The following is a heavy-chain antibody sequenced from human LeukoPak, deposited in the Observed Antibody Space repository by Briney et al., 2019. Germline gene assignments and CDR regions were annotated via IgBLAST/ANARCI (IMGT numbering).Heavy chain of an antibody. CDR1: GFTFDDYA. CDR3: AKVMAAAGMPKYYYYGMDV. CDR2: ISWNSGSI. D-gene: IGHD6-13*01. J-gene: IGHJ6*02. V-gene: IGHV3-9*01. Sequence: GGSLRLSCAASGFTFDDYAMHWVRQAPGKGLEWVSGISWNSGSIGYADSVKGRFTISRDNSKNTLYLQMNSLRAEDTAVYYCAKVMAAAGMPKYYYYGMDVWGQGTTVTVSS.